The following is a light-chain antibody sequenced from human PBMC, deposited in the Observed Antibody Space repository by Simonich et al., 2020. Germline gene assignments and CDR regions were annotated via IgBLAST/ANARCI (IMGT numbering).Light chain of an antibody. V-gene: IGLV2-14*02. CDR3: SSYTSSSTLVV. Sequence: QSALPQPASVSGSPGQSIPISCTGTSSDVGSYNLVSWYQQHPGKAPKLMIYEGSKRPSGVSNRFSGSKSGNTASLTISGLQAEDEADYYCSSYTSSSTLVVFGGGTKLTVL. CDR2: EGS. CDR1: SSDVGSYNL. J-gene: IGLJ2*01.